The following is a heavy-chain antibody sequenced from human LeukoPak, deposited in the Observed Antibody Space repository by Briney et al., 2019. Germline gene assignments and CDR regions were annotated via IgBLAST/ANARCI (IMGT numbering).Heavy chain of an antibody. CDR3: AKDLSY. CDR2: ISYDGSNK. Sequence: GGSLRLSCAASGFTFSSYGMHWVRQAPGKGLEWVAVISYDGSNKYYTDSVKGRFTISRDNSKNTLYLQMNSLRAEDTAVYYCAKDLSYWGQGTLVTVSS. CDR1: GFTFSSYG. J-gene: IGHJ4*02. V-gene: IGHV3-30*18.